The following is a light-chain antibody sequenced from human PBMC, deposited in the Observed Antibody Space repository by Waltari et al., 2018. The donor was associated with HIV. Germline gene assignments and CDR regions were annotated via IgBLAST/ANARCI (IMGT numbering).Light chain of an antibody. CDR1: RSDIGSNY. J-gene: IGLJ1*01. Sequence: TPGQRVTISCSGARSDIGSNYVYWYQQLPGTAPKLLIYRNNQRPSGVPDRFSASKSGTSASLAISGLRSEDEADYYCAAWDVSLRGAYVFGTGTKVAVL. V-gene: IGLV1-47*01. CDR2: RNN. CDR3: AAWDVSLRGAYV.